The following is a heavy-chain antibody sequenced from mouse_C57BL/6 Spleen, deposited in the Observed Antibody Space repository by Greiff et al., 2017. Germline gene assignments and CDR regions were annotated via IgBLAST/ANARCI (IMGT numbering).Heavy chain of an antibody. D-gene: IGHD1-1*01. J-gene: IGHJ2*01. CDR1: GYTFTSYW. CDR3: ARSYYGSDY. CDR2: IYPSDSET. Sequence: QVQLQQPGAELVRPGSSVKLSCKASGYTFTSYWMDWVKQRPGQGLEWIGKIYPSDSETHYNQKFKDKATLTVDKSSSTAYMQLSSLTSEDSAVYYCARSYYGSDYWGQGTTLTVSS. V-gene: IGHV1-61*01.